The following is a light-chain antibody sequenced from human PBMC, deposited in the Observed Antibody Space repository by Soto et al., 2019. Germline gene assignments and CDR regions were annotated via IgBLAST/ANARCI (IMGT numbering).Light chain of an antibody. J-gene: IGKJ1*01. CDR3: QQRSNWPPWT. CDR2: DAS. V-gene: IGKV3-11*01. CDR1: QSVGTS. Sequence: EIVLTQSPATLSLSPGERATFSCKASQSVGTSLAWFQQKPGQAPRLLIYDASVRATGIPARFSGSGSGTAFTLPISSRQPEDIAMYYCQQRSNWPPWTFGRGTRVEI.